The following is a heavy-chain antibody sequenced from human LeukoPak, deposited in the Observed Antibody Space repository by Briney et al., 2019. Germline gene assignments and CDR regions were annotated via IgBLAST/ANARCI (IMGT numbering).Heavy chain of an antibody. V-gene: IGHV3-30-3*01. CDR3: ARDQYSSGWFDGLFDY. Sequence: PGRSLRLSCAASGFTFSSYAMHWVRQAPGKGLEWVAVISYDGSNKYYADSVKGRFTISRDNSKNTLYLQMNSLRAEDTAAYYCARDQYSSGWFDGLFDYWGQGTLVTVSS. CDR2: ISYDGSNK. CDR1: GFTFSSYA. D-gene: IGHD6-19*01. J-gene: IGHJ4*02.